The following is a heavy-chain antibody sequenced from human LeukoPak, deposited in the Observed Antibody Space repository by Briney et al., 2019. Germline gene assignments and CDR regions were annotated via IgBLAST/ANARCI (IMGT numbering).Heavy chain of an antibody. J-gene: IGHJ4*02. D-gene: IGHD3-10*01. Sequence: PSETLSLTCTVSGGSISSYYWSWIRQPPGKGLEWIGNIYYSGSTNYNPSLKSRVTISVDTSKNQFSLKLRSVTAAGTAVYYCARDYYDSGSSALWGQGTLVTVSS. CDR3: ARDYYDSGSSAL. CDR2: IYYSGST. CDR1: GGSISSYY. V-gene: IGHV4-59*01.